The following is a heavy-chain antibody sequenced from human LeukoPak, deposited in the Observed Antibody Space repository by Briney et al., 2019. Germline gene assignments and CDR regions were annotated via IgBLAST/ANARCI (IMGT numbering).Heavy chain of an antibody. Sequence: GRSPRLSCVASGFTFSGYDIHWVRQAPGKGLEWVTLISYDGSNKYYADSVKGRFTISRDNPKNTLYLQMNSLRGEDTAVYYCAKGGPGDGNWFDLWGQGTLITVSS. CDR3: AKGGPGDGNWFDL. V-gene: IGHV3-30*18. D-gene: IGHD2-21*02. CDR1: GFTFSGYD. J-gene: IGHJ5*02. CDR2: ISYDGSNK.